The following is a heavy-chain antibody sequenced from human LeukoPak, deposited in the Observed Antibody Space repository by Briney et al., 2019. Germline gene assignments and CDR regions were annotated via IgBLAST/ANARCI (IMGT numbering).Heavy chain of an antibody. CDR1: GGSISSWSKY. V-gene: IGHV4-39*01. J-gene: IGHJ4*02. CDR2: ISYSGST. CDR3: ARLPDDGGY. D-gene: IGHD6-13*01. Sequence: PSETLSLTCTVSGGSISSWSKYWGWIRQPPGKGLEWIGSISYSGSTYHNLSLKSRVTMSVDTSNNQFSLKLSSVTAADAAVYYCARLPDDGGYWGQGTLVTVSS.